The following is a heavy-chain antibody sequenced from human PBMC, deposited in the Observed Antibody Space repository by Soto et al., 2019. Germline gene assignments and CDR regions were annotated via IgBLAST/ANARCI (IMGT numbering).Heavy chain of an antibody. CDR3: ARGGKERFRGSGMDV. V-gene: IGHV1-69*01. J-gene: IGHJ6*02. D-gene: IGHD1-1*01. Sequence: QVQLVQSGAEVRKPGSSVKVSCKASGGTFSSYAISWVRQVPGQGLEWMGEIISMFGAAMYAQKFQGRVTITADESASTAYMELSSLRSEYTATYYCARGGKERFRGSGMDVWGQGTTVTVS. CDR2: IISMFGAA. CDR1: GGTFSSYA.